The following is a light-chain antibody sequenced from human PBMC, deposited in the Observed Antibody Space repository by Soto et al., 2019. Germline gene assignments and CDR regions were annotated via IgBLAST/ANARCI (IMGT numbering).Light chain of an antibody. V-gene: IGKV3-11*01. Sequence: EIVMTQSPATLSVSPGERATLSCRASQSVRSYLAWYQQKPGQAPRLLIYDASNRATGIPARFSGSGSGTDFTLTISSLEPEDFAVYYCQQRSNWPTFGGGTKVDI. CDR1: QSVRSY. J-gene: IGKJ4*01. CDR3: QQRSNWPT. CDR2: DAS.